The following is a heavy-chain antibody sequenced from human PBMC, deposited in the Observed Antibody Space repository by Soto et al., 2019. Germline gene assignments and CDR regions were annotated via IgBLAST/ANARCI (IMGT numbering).Heavy chain of an antibody. Sequence: ASLGLSCAASGFTFGRYWMHWVRQAPGKGLVWVSRINSDGSSTSYADSVKGRFTISRDNAKNTLYLQMNSLRAEDTAVYYCARFLFSPGTDYFDYWGQGTLVTVSS. CDR1: GFTFGRYW. J-gene: IGHJ4*02. D-gene: IGHD6-13*01. V-gene: IGHV3-74*01. CDR2: INSDGSST. CDR3: ARFLFSPGTDYFDY.